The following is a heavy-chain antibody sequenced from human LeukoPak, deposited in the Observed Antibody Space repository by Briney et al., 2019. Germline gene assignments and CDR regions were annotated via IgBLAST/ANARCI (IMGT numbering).Heavy chain of an antibody. V-gene: IGHV1-46*01. Sequence: ASVKVSCKASGYTFTRYYVHWVRQAPGQGLEWMGIINPSGGSTTYAQKSQGRVTMARDTSTSTVYMELSSLRSEDTAVYYCARQETEYSISSSCGWGYFYGMDVWGQGTTVTVSS. D-gene: IGHD6-6*01. CDR2: INPSGGST. CDR3: ARQETEYSISSSCGWGYFYGMDV. J-gene: IGHJ6*02. CDR1: GYTFTRYY.